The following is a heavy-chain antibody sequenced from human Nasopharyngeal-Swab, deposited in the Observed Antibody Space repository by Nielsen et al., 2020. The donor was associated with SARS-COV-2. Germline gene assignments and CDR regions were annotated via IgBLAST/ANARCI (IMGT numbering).Heavy chain of an antibody. CDR2: ITPFNGNT. CDR1: GYTFPYRY. Sequence: SVKVSCKASGYTFPYRYLHWVRQVPGQALEWMGWITPFNGNTNSAQKFQDRVTITRDRSMTTAYMELSSLRSEDTAMYFCARSGELLKQTDWYFDLWGRGTLVTVSA. CDR3: ARSGELLKQTDWYFDL. V-gene: IGHV1-45*02. J-gene: IGHJ2*01. D-gene: IGHD3-10*01.